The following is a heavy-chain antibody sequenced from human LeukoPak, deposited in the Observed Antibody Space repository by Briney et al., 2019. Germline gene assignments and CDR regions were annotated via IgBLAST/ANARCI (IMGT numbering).Heavy chain of an antibody. J-gene: IGHJ4*02. V-gene: IGHV4-34*01. CDR1: GGSFSGYY. CDR3: VRGRKYQLLYYFDY. Sequence: PSETLSLTCAVYGGSFSGYYWSWIRQPPGKGLEWIGEINHSGSTNYNPSLKSRVTISVDTSKNQFSLKLSSVTAADTAVYYCVRGRKYQLLYYFDYWGQGTLVTVSS. D-gene: IGHD2-2*01. CDR2: INHSGST.